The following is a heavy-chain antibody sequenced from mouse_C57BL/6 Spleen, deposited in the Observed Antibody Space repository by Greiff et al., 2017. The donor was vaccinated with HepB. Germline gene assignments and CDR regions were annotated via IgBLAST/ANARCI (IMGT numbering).Heavy chain of an antibody. CDR3: ARYRFTTVVATDAMDY. J-gene: IGHJ4*01. CDR1: GFTFTDYY. Sequence: EVKLVESGGGLVQPGGSLSLSCAASGFTFTDYYMSWVRQPPGKALEWLGFIRNKANGYTTEYSASVKGRFTISRDNSQSILYLQMNALRAEDSATYYCARYRFTTVVATDAMDYWGQGTSVTVSS. V-gene: IGHV7-3*01. CDR2: IRNKANGYTT. D-gene: IGHD1-1*01.